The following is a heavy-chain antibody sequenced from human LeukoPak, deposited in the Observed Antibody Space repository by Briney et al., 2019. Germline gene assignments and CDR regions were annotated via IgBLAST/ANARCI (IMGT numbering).Heavy chain of an antibody. D-gene: IGHD1-26*01. Sequence: GGSLRLSCAASGFTFSSYSMNWVRQAPGKGLEWVSSISSSSSYIYYADSVKGRFTISRDNANNSLYLQTNSLRAEDTAVYYCSRDEEWELVFDYWGQGTLVTVSS. CDR2: ISSSSSYI. J-gene: IGHJ4*02. CDR1: GFTFSSYS. V-gene: IGHV3-21*01. CDR3: SRDEEWELVFDY.